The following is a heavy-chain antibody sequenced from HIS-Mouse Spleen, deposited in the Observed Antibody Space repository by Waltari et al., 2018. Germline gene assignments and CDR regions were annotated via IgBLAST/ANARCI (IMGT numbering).Heavy chain of an antibody. CDR1: GGSFSGYY. J-gene: IGHJ4*02. D-gene: IGHD4-4*01. Sequence: QVQLQQWGAGLLKPSETLSLTCAVYGGSFSGYYWSWIRQPPGKGLGWIGEINHSGSTNHNPSLKSRVTISVDTSKNQFSLKLSSVTAADTAVYYCARDYSNYLYYFDYWGQGTLVTVSS. CDR3: ARDYSNYLYYFDY. CDR2: INHSGST. V-gene: IGHV4-34*01.